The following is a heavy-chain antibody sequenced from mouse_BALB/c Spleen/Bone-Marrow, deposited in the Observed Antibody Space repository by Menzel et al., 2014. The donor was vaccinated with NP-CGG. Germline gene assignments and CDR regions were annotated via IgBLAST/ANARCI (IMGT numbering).Heavy chain of an antibody. V-gene: IGHV1-80*01. D-gene: IGHD1-1*01. CDR1: GYTFSNYW. J-gene: IGHJ4*01. CDR3: ASRGDYSYAMDY. Sequence: LVESGAELVRPGSSVKISCKASGYTFSNYWMNWMRQRPEQGLEWIGQIYPGDGDTNYIGKFTGKATLTADKSSSTAYMQLSSLTSEDSAVYFCASRGDYSYAMDYWGQGTSVTVSS. CDR2: IYPGDGDT.